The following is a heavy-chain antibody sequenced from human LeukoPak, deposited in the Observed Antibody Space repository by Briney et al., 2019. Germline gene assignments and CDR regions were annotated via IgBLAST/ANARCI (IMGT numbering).Heavy chain of an antibody. CDR1: GGSFSGYY. J-gene: IGHJ4*02. D-gene: IGHD1-1*01. CDR2: IYYSGST. Sequence: SETLSLTCGVYGGSFSGYYWSWIRQPPGKGLEWIGYIYYSGSTYYNPSLKSRVTISVDTSKNQFSLKLSSVTAADTAVYYCARNYRYNWNDENYFDYWGQGTLVTVSS. CDR3: ARNYRYNWNDENYFDY. V-gene: IGHV4-30-4*08.